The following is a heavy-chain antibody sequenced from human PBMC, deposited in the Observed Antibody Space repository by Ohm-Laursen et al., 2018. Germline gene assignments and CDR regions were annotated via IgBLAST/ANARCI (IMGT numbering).Heavy chain of an antibody. D-gene: IGHD3-10*01. V-gene: IGHV3-20*01. CDR2: INWNGGST. CDR1: GFTFDDYG. J-gene: IGHJ6*02. Sequence: SLRLSCTASGFTFDDYGMSWVRHAPGKGLEWVSGINWNGGSTGYADSVKGRFTISRDNAKNSLYLQMNSLRAEDTALYHCARGSYYYGSGSSYGMDVWGQGTTVTVSS. CDR3: ARGSYYYGSGSSYGMDV.